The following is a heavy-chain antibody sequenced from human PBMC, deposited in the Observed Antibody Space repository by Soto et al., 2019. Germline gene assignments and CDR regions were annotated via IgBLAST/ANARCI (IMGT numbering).Heavy chain of an antibody. CDR2: MHRNGNST. V-gene: IGHV3-20*04. Sequence: EVQLVESGGGVVRPGGSLRLACVVSGFSLDEYGMSWVRQAPGKGPEWVSGMHRNGNSTGYADSVKGRFTISRDDAKNSLNLQMNRLRAEDTAFYYCARDHRWGYEYGDYGDSWGHGTLVTVSS. J-gene: IGHJ5*01. CDR3: ARDHRWGYEYGDYGDS. D-gene: IGHD4-17*01. CDR1: GFSLDEYG.